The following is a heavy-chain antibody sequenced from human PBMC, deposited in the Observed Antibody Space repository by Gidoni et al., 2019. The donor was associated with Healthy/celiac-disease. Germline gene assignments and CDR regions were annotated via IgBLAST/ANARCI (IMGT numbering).Heavy chain of an antibody. Sequence: VQLVLSGAEVKKPGASVNVSCKASGYHFTRYGISWVRQAPGQGLEWMGRTSAYNGNTNNAQKLQGRVTMTTDTATSTAYMELRSLRADDTAVYYCARGKEGQLVQGEFDYWGQGTLVTVSS. V-gene: IGHV1-18*01. CDR3: ARGKEGQLVQGEFDY. D-gene: IGHD6-13*01. J-gene: IGHJ4*02. CDR2: TSAYNGNT. CDR1: GYHFTRYG.